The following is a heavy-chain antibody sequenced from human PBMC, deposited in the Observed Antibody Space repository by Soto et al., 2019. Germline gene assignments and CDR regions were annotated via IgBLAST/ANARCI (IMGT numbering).Heavy chain of an antibody. D-gene: IGHD3-10*01. CDR2: ISYDGNNR. CDR3: ANVYTHPYGHNDYYYARDV. CDR1: GFTFSNYG. Sequence: QVQLVESGGGVVQPGRSLRLSCAASGFTFSNYGMHWVRQAPGKGLEWVAVISYDGNNRYYVDSVKGRFTISRDSSENPLYLLMNSLRAEDTAIYYCANVYTHPYGHNDYYYARDVWGRGTPVTVCS. J-gene: IGHJ6*02. V-gene: IGHV3-30*18.